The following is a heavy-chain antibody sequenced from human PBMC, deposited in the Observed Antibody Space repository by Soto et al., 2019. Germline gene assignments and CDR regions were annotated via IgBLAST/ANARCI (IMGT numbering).Heavy chain of an antibody. CDR1: GGSISSSSYY. CDR2: IYYSGST. V-gene: IGHV4-39*01. J-gene: IGHJ3*02. CDR3: ARQYGQQAFDI. Sequence: QLQLQESGPGLVKPSETLSLTCTVSGGSISSSSYYWGWIRQPPGKGLEWIGSIYYSGSTYYNPSLKSRVTISVDTSKNQVSLKLSSVTAADTAVYYCARQYGQQAFDIWGQGTMVTVSS. D-gene: IGHD4-17*01.